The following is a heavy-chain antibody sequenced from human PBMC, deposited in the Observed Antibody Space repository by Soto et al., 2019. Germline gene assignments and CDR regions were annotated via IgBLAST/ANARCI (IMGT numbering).Heavy chain of an antibody. CDR3: ARQFDSDTSGYYYAY. Sequence: QVQLVQSGAEVKKPGSSVKVSCKASGGTFSTNTISWVRQAPGQGLEWMGGIMPIFGSANYAQKFQGRVTITAAEYTRTVYMQLSRLRSEDTAVYYCARQFDSDTSGYYYAYWGQGTLVTVSS. CDR1: GGTFSTNT. D-gene: IGHD3-22*01. CDR2: IMPIFGSA. V-gene: IGHV1-69*01. J-gene: IGHJ4*02.